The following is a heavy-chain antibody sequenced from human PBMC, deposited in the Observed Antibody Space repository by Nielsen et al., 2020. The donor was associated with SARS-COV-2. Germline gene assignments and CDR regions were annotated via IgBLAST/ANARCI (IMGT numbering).Heavy chain of an antibody. D-gene: IGHD2-21*01. V-gene: IGHV4-4*02. Sequence: SETLSLTCAVSGASVSSNDWWTWVRQSPGKGLEWIGEVSHSGSTIYNPSLKSRVTLSMDKSKSHFSLRLTSVSAAAPAVYFCARGNLVVVPSPILGLGPFFYSFYLDVWGKGTTVIVSS. CDR3: ARGNLVVVPSPILGLGPFFYSFYLDV. CDR1: GASVSSNDW. CDR2: VSHSGST. J-gene: IGHJ6*03.